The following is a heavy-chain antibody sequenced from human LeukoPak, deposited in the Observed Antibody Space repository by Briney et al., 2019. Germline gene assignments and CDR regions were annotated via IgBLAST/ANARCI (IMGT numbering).Heavy chain of an antibody. CDR3: ARQRYSGSYYFDS. Sequence: SETLSLTCTVSGGSITNYYWSWIRQPLGKGLEWIGYIYYSGSTNYNPSLKSRVTTSVDTSENQFSLRLTSVTAADTAVYYCARQRYSGSYYFDSWGQGSLATVSS. CDR1: GGSITNYY. V-gene: IGHV4-59*08. J-gene: IGHJ4*02. CDR2: IYYSGST. D-gene: IGHD1-26*01.